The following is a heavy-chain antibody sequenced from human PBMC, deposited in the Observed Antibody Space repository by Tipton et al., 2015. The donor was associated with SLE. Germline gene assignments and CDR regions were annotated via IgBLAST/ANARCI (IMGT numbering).Heavy chain of an antibody. D-gene: IGHD2-8*02. CDR3: ARGYCSGDVCFGRGYFDY. CDR2: IYNSGST. V-gene: IGHV4-59*12. CDR1: GGSIFSSY. J-gene: IGHJ4*02. Sequence: TLSLTCTVSGGSIFSSYWSWIRQPPGKCLEWIGIIYNSGSTYSSPSLKSRVTISVDTSKNQFSLKMSSVTAADTAVYYCARGYCSGDVCFGRGYFDYWGQGTQVTVSS.